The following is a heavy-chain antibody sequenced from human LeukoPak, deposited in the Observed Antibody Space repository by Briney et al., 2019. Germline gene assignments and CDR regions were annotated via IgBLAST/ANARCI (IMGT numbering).Heavy chain of an antibody. CDR2: IYTSGST. J-gene: IGHJ2*01. V-gene: IGHV4-4*07. CDR3: ARNGVLETASAHWYFDL. D-gene: IGHD2-21*02. CDR1: GGSISSDY. Sequence: PSETLSLTCTVSGGSISSDYWSWIRQPAGKGLEWIGRIYTSGSTNYNPSLKSRVTMSVDRTKNQFSLKLSSVTAADTAVYYCARNGVLETASAHWYFDLWGRGTLVTVSS.